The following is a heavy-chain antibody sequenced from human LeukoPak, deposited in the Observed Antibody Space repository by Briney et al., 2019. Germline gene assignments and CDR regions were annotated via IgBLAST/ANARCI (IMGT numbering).Heavy chain of an antibody. CDR2: IYYSGSA. Sequence: SETLSLTCTVSGGSMSSHYWSWIRQPPGKGLEWIGYIYYSGSANYNPSLMSRVSISVDTSKNQFSLKLSSVTAADTAVYYCARCYYDSSGYLTPWGQGTLVTVSS. CDR3: ARCYYDSSGYLTP. J-gene: IGHJ5*02. D-gene: IGHD3-22*01. V-gene: IGHV4-59*11. CDR1: GGSMSSHY.